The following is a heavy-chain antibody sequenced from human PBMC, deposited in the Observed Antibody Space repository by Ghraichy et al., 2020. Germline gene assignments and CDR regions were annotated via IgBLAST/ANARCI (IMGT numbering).Heavy chain of an antibody. CDR1: GGSVTSGPYF. Sequence: SETLSLTCTVSGGSVTSGPYFWHWIRQPPGKDLEWVAYISLSYSGHTNYKPSLKGRVSISADTSKNQFSLSLGSVTAADTAVYYCARGPTDIRVSGTYDLWGQGTLVTVSS. D-gene: IGHD6-19*01. J-gene: IGHJ5*02. CDR3: ARGPTDIRVSGTYDL. V-gene: IGHV4-61*01. CDR2: ISLSYSGHT.